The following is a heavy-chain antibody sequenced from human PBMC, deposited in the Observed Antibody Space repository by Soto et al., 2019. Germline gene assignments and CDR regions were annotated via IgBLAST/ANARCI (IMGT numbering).Heavy chain of an antibody. D-gene: IGHD1-1*01. V-gene: IGHV1-3*01. CDR1: GYTFTSYA. Sequence: QVQLVQSGAEVKKPGASVKVSCRASGYTFTSYAMHWVRQAPGQRLEWMGWINAGNGNTKYSQKFQGRVTITRDTSASTAYMELSSLRSEDTAVYYCARDSRDYYYYYGMDVWGQGTTVTVSS. CDR2: INAGNGNT. CDR3: ARDSRDYYYYYGMDV. J-gene: IGHJ6*02.